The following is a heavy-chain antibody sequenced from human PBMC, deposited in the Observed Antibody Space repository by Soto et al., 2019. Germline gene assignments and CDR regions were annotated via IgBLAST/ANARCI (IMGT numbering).Heavy chain of an antibody. V-gene: IGHV2-5*02. D-gene: IGHD4-17*01. J-gene: IGHJ4*02. CDR2: IYWDDDK. Sequence: QITLKESGPTLVKPTQTLTLTCTFSGFSLSTSGACLGWFRQPPGKPLDWLALIYWDDDKGYSPSLKSRLTITKANTKNQVVFTMTNMAPVDTATSYCAHYFYGVTDYWGQGTLVTVSS. CDR1: GFSLSTSGAC. CDR3: AHYFYGVTDY.